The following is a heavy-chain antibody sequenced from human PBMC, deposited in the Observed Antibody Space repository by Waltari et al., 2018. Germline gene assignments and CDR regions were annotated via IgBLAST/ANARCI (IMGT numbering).Heavy chain of an antibody. CDR1: GGSISTYY. Sequence: QVQLRESGPGLVKPSETLSLTCTVSGGSISTYYWSWIRQPAGKGLEGFGRIYATGSTNYNPSLKSRVTMSLDTSKNQFSLKLSSVTAADTAMYYCARAVSWNYDYWGQGILVTVSS. CDR3: ARAVSWNYDY. V-gene: IGHV4-4*07. J-gene: IGHJ4*02. D-gene: IGHD1-7*01. CDR2: IYATGST.